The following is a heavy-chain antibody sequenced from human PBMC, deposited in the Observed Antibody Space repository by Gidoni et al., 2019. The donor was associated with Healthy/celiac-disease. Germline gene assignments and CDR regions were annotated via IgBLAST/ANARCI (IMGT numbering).Heavy chain of an antibody. J-gene: IGHJ4*02. Sequence: EVHLVQSGAEVKKLGEALNISWKGSGYSFTSYWIGWVRQMPGKGLEWMGIIYPGDSDTRYSPSFQGQVTISADKSISTAYLQWSSLKASDTAMYYCARLADCGGDCYYYFDYWGQGTLVTVSS. V-gene: IGHV5-51*01. CDR2: IYPGDSDT. CDR3: ARLADCGGDCYYYFDY. CDR1: GYSFTSYW. D-gene: IGHD2-21*01.